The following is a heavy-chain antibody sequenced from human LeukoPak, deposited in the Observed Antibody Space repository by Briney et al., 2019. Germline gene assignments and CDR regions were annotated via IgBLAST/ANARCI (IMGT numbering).Heavy chain of an antibody. Sequence: SVKVSCKASGGTFSSYAISWVRQAPGQGLEWMGGIIPIFGTANYAQKFQGRVTITADESTSTAYMELSSLRPEDTAVHYCARDRTRYSYGPYDDFNIWGQGTMLTVSS. J-gene: IGHJ3*02. CDR1: GGTFSSYA. V-gene: IGHV1-69*13. CDR3: ARDRTRYSYGPYDDFNI. D-gene: IGHD5-18*01. CDR2: IIPIFGTA.